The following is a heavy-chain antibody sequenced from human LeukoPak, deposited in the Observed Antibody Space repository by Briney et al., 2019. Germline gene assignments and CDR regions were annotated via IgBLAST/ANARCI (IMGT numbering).Heavy chain of an antibody. J-gene: IGHJ3*02. V-gene: IGHV3-74*01. CDR3: ARPDLWNYEGAFDI. CDR1: GFTFGSFA. Sequence: GRSLRLSCAASGFTFGSFAMHWVRQAPGKGLVWVSRINSDGSSTSYADSVKGRFTISRDNAKNTLYLQMNSLRAEDTAVYYCARPDLWNYEGAFDIWGQGTMVTVSS. CDR2: INSDGSST. D-gene: IGHD1-7*01.